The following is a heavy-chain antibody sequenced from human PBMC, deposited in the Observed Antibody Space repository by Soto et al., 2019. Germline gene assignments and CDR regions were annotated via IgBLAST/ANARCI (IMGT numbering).Heavy chain of an antibody. V-gene: IGHV1-2*02. Sequence: QVQLVQSGAEAKKPGASVKVSCKASGYTFTDYYIHWVRLAPGQGLDWMGWINPKSGLTSHAQNFRGRVTMTRDTSISTVYMELNRLTSDDRAIYYCARRYRSGSFDYWGQGTQVTVSS. D-gene: IGHD1-1*01. CDR3: ARRYRSGSFDY. J-gene: IGHJ4*02. CDR2: INPKSGLT. CDR1: GYTFTDYY.